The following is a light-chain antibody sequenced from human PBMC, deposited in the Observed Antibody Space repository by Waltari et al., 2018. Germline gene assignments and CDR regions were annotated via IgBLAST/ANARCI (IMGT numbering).Light chain of an antibody. J-gene: IGKJ1*01. Sequence: EIVLTQSLGTLSLSVGERATVSCRASESVSRALAWYQQKPGQAPRLLIYGASTRANGIPDRFSGSGSGTDFSLTISRLEPDDFAVYYCQHYLRLPVTFGQGTTVEI. CDR1: ESVSRA. CDR3: QHYLRLPVT. CDR2: GAS. V-gene: IGKV3-20*01.